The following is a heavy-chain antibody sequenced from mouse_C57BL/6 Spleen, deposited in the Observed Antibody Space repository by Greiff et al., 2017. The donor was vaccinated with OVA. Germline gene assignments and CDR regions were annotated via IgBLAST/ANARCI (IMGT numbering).Heavy chain of an antibody. D-gene: IGHD1-1*01. CDR1: GYAFSSSW. V-gene: IGHV1-82*01. CDR3: ARDYYGSSYGYYFDY. CDR2: IYPGDGDT. J-gene: IGHJ2*01. Sequence: VQLVESGPELVKPGASVKISCKASGYAFSSSWMNWVKQRPGKGLEWIGRIYPGDGDTNYNGKFKGKATLTADKSSSTAYMQLSSLTSEDSAVYFCARDYYGSSYGYYFDYWGQGTTLTVSS.